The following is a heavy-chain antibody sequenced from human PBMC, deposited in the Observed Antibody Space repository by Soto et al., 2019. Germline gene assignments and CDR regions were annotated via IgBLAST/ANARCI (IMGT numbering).Heavy chain of an antibody. J-gene: IGHJ5*02. V-gene: IGHV5-10-1*01. D-gene: IGHD2-2*01. CDR2: IDPRDSYV. CDR1: GYTFTTFW. CDR3: ARLYCTTSTCDSWFDP. Sequence: GESLKISCTGFGYTFTTFWISWVRQMPGKGLEWMGRIDPRDSYVNYSPSFQGHVTISVDKSISTAYLQWGSLKASDTAMYYCARLYCTTSTCDSWFDPWGQGTLVTVSS.